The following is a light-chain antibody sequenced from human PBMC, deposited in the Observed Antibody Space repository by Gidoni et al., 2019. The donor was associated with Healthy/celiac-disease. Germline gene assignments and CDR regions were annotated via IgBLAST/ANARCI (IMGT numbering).Light chain of an antibody. CDR1: HSNSSY. V-gene: IGKV1-39*01. CDR2: AAS. CDR3: RQSYSTPRT. Sequence: DIQMTQSPSSLSASVGDRVTITCRASHSNSSYLNWYQQKPGKAPKLLIYAASSLQSGVPSRFSGSGSATDFTLTISSLQPEDFATYYCRQSYSTPRTFGQGTKLEIK. J-gene: IGKJ2*02.